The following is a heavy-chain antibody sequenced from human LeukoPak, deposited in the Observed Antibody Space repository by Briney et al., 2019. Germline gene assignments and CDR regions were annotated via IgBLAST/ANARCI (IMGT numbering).Heavy chain of an antibody. CDR3: ARVWCDYMDV. CDR2: MNSDGSST. J-gene: IGHJ6*03. CDR1: GFTFSSDW. D-gene: IGHD2-21*01. V-gene: IGHV3-74*01. Sequence: GGSLRLSCEASGFTFSSDWMHWVRQAPGKGLVWVSRMNSDGSSTTYADSVKGRFIISRDNAKNTLYLQMNSLRDEDTAVYYCARVWCDYMDVWGKGTTVTVSS.